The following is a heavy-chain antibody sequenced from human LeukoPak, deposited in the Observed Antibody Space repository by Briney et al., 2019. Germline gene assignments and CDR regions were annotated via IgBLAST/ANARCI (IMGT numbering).Heavy chain of an antibody. CDR1: GGTFSSYA. V-gene: IGHV1-69*05. CDR3: ARVNDFYDAFDI. D-gene: IGHD3-3*01. CDR2: MIPIFGTA. J-gene: IGHJ3*02. Sequence: GSSVKVSCPASGGTFSSYAIRWVRQAPGQGLEWMGGMIPIFGTANYAQKFQGRVTITTDESTSTAYMELSSLRSEDTAVYYCARVNDFYDAFDIWGQGTMVTVSS.